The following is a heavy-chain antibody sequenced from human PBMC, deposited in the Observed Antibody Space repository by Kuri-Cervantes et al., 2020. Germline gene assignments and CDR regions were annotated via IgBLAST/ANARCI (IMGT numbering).Heavy chain of an antibody. V-gene: IGHV3-33*08. CDR3: AREYGSSCGDY. Sequence: LSLTCAASGFTFSSYGMHWVRQAPGKGLEWVAVIWYDGSNKYYADSVKGRFTISRDNSKNTLYLQMNSLRAEDTAVYYCAREYGSSCGDYWGQGTLVTVSS. D-gene: IGHD3-10*01. J-gene: IGHJ4*02. CDR1: GFTFSSYG. CDR2: IWYDGSNK.